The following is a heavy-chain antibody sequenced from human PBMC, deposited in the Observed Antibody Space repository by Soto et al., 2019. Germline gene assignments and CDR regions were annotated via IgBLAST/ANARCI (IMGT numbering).Heavy chain of an antibody. J-gene: IGHJ3*02. CDR3: ERDLPYEEDFDI. Sequence: SETMSLTCTVAGDYISNIYYFLSWIRQHPGKGLEWIGYIYYSGSTYYNPSLKSRVTISVDTSKNQFSLKLSSVTAADTAVYYCERDLPYEEDFDIWGQGTMVT. D-gene: IGHD2-8*01. V-gene: IGHV4-31*03. CDR1: GDYISNIYYF. CDR2: IYYSGST.